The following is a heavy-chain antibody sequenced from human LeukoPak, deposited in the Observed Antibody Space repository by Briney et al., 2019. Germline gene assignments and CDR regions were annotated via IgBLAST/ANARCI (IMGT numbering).Heavy chain of an antibody. J-gene: IGHJ4*02. CDR3: ARGRKRSQYYYDSSGHYYFDY. D-gene: IGHD3-22*01. V-gene: IGHV4-34*01. CDR1: GGSFSGYY. Sequence: SETLSLTCAVYGGSFSGYYWSWIRQPPGKGLEWIGEINHSGSTNYNPSLKSRVTISVDTSKNQFSLKLSSVTAADTAVYYCARGRKRSQYYYDSSGHYYFDYWGQGTLVTVSS. CDR2: INHSGST.